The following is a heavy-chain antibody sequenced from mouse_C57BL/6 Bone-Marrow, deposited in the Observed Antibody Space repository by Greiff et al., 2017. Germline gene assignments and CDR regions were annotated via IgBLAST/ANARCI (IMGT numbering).Heavy chain of an antibody. V-gene: IGHV1-54*01. CDR1: GYAFTNYL. CDR3: ATLLRDWYVDG. J-gene: IGHJ1*03. Sequence: QVQLQQSGAELVRPGTSVTVSCQASGYAFTNYLIAWVKQRPGQGLEWIGVIHPGCGGTNYPDTFKGKATLTADKSSSTASMQLSSLASEDSAVYFWATLLRDWYVDGWGTGTTVTVSS. CDR2: IHPGCGGT. D-gene: IGHD1-2*01.